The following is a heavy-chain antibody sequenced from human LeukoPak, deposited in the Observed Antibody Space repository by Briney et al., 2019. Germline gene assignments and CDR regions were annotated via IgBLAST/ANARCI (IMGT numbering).Heavy chain of an antibody. CDR3: ARGPFPRVVAATPLNWFDP. CDR2: INPNSGGT. D-gene: IGHD2-15*01. V-gene: IGHV1-2*06. J-gene: IGHJ5*02. Sequence: ASVKVSCKASGYTFTGYYMHWVRQAPGQGLEWMGRINPNSGGTNYAQKFQGRVTMTRDTSISTAYMELSRLRSDDTAVYYCARGPFPRVVAATPLNWFDPWGQGTLSPSPQ. CDR1: GYTFTGYY.